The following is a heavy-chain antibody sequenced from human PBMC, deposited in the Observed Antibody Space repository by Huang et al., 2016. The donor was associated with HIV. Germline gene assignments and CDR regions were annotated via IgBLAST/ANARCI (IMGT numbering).Heavy chain of an antibody. J-gene: IGHJ4*02. D-gene: IGHD1-20*01. V-gene: IGHV3-48*01. CDR2: ISSTPTNK. CDR1: ELTFSKFG. Sequence: LVESGGGLVQPGGSLRLSCVGSELTFSKFGLNWVRQVTGKGVEWVSYISSTPTNKYYGGSVKGRFSISRDNAKKSLYLQMNNLGVEDTAIYYCARGEITSLWKWGQGTLVTVSS. CDR3: ARGEITSLWK.